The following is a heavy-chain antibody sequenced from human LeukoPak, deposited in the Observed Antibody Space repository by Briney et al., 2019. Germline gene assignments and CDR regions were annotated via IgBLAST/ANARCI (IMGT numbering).Heavy chain of an antibody. D-gene: IGHD6-13*01. CDR1: GGSFSGYY. J-gene: IGHJ4*02. CDR2: INHSGST. Sequence: SETLSLTCAVYGGSFSGYYWSWIRQPPGKGLEWIGEINHSGSTNYNPSLKSRVTISVDTSKNQFSLKLSSVTTADTAVYYCARGHSSSWWGFRDWGQGTLVTVSS. V-gene: IGHV4-34*01. CDR3: ARGHSSSWWGFRD.